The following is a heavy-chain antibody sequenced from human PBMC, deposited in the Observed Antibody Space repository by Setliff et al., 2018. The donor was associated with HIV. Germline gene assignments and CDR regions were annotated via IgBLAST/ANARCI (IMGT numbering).Heavy chain of an antibody. Sequence: SETLSLTCQDSGLSMSSGNYYWNWIRQPAGKGLEWIGRIYASGGTYYKSSLKSRVTISVDSSKNQFSLKLTSVTAADTAIYFCARGGGYFHDNNAFDIWGQGTVVTVSS. J-gene: IGHJ3*02. CDR1: GLSMSSGNYY. CDR3: ARGGGYFHDNNAFDI. V-gene: IGHV4-61*02. CDR2: IYASGGT. D-gene: IGHD3-9*01.